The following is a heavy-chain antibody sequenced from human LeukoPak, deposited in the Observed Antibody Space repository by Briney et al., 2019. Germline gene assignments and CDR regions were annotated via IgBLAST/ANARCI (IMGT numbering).Heavy chain of an antibody. CDR1: GFTFSTYA. CDR3: ARDRVRYSSGWYFDY. J-gene: IGHJ4*02. CDR2: ISYDGSSE. Sequence: RGSLRLSCAASGFTFSTYAMHWVRQAPGMGLEWVAVISYDGSSEYYADSVKGRLTIARDNSKNTLYLQMDSLRAEDTAVYYCARDRVRYSSGWYFDYWGQGTLVTVSS. V-gene: IGHV3-30*01. D-gene: IGHD6-19*01.